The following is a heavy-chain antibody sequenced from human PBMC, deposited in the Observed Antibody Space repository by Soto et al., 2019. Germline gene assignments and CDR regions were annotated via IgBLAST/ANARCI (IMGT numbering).Heavy chain of an antibody. CDR2: IYHSGST. V-gene: IGHV4-30-2*01. CDR3: ARGGTDAFDI. J-gene: IGHJ3*02. D-gene: IGHD1-1*01. CDR1: GGSFSSGGYS. Sequence: PSETLSLTCAVSGGSFSSGGYSWSWIRQPPGKGLEWIGYIYHSGSTYYNPSLKSRVTISVDRSKNQFSLKLSSVTAADTAVYYCARGGTDAFDIWGQGTMVTVSS.